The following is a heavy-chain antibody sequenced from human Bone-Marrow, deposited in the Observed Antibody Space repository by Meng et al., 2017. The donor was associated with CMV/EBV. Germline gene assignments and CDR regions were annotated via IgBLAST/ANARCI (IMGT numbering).Heavy chain of an antibody. D-gene: IGHD6-13*01. CDR1: GFTFSSYS. V-gene: IGHV3-48*04. CDR2: ISSSSSTI. Sequence: ESLKISCAASGFTFSSYSMNWVRQAPGKGLEWVSYISSSSSTIYYADSVKGRFTISRDNAKNSLYLQMNSLRAEDTAVYYCATADIAAAGTGWYYFDYWGQGTLVTVSS. J-gene: IGHJ4*02. CDR3: ATADIAAAGTGWYYFDY.